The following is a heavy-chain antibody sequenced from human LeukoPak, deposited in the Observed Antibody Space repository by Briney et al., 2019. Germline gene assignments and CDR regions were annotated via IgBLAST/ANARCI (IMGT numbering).Heavy chain of an antibody. CDR3: ARGRVTGTTVYDY. J-gene: IGHJ4*02. V-gene: IGHV1-8*03. CDR2: MNPNSGNT. CDR1: GYTFTSYD. Sequence: GASVKVSCKASGYTFTSYDINWVRQATGQGLEWMGWMNPNSGNTGYARKFQGRVTITRNTSISTAYMELSSLRSEDTAVYYCARGRVTGTTVYDYWGQGTLVTVSS. D-gene: IGHD1-1*01.